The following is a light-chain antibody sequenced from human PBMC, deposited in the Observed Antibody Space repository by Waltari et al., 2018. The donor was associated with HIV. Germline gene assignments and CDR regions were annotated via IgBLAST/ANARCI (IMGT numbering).Light chain of an antibody. V-gene: IGLV2-23*01. CDR3: CSYAGSSTSHVV. Sequence: QSALTQPASVSGSPGQSITISCTGTSSDVGGYNLFSWYQQHPGKAPKLMIYEGSKRPSGVSNRFSGSKSGNTASLTISGLQAEDEADYYCCSYAGSSTSHVVFGGGTKLTVL. CDR1: SSDVGGYNL. J-gene: IGLJ2*01. CDR2: EGS.